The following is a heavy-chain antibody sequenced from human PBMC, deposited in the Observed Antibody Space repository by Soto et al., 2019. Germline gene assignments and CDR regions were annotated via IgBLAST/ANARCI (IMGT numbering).Heavy chain of an antibody. Sequence: QVQLQEPGPGLVKPSQTLSLTCTVSGGAISSAGYYWGWIRQRPGKGLDWIGSIYYSGTTYYTPSFKSRLTISLDTSNNQFSLRLSSVTAADTAVYYCAREGGRYYFDYWGQGTLVTVSS. CDR1: GGAISSAGYY. CDR2: IYYSGTT. D-gene: IGHD3-16*01. J-gene: IGHJ4*02. V-gene: IGHV4-31*03. CDR3: AREGGRYYFDY.